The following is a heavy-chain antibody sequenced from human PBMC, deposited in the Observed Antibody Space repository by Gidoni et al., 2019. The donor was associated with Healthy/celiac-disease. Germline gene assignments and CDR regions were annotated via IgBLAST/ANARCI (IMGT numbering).Heavy chain of an antibody. J-gene: IGHJ5*02. D-gene: IGHD2-15*01. CDR1: GYTFTSYD. Sequence: QVQLVQSGAEVKKPGASVKVSCKASGYTFTSYDINWVRQATGQGLEWMGWMNPNSGNTGYAQKFQGRVTMTRNTSISTAYMELSSLRSEDTAVYYCARAPPACSGGSCVYNWFDPWGQGTLVTVSS. V-gene: IGHV1-8*01. CDR2: MNPNSGNT. CDR3: ARAPPACSGGSCVYNWFDP.